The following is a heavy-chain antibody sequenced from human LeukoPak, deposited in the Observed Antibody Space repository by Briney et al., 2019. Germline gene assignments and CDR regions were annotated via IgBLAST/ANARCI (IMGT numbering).Heavy chain of an antibody. Sequence: PSETLSLTCAVYGGSFSGYYWSWIRQPPGKGLEWIGEINHSGSTNYNPSLKSRVTISVDTSKNQFSLKLSSVTAADTAVYYCARHPSYQQYIDYWGQGTLVTVSS. D-gene: IGHD2-2*01. V-gene: IGHV4-34*01. CDR1: GGSFSGYY. J-gene: IGHJ4*02. CDR2: INHSGST. CDR3: ARHPSYQQYIDY.